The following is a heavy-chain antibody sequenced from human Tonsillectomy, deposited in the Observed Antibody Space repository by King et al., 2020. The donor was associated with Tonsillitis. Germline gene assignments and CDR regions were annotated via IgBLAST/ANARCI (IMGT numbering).Heavy chain of an antibody. V-gene: IGHV3-30*18. D-gene: IGHD2-2*01. J-gene: IGHJ6*02. CDR3: AKDLGEYCSSTSCLARYGMDV. CDR1: GFTFSSYG. Sequence: QVQLVESGGGVVQPGRSLRLSCAASGFTFSSYGMHWVRQAPGRGLEWAAIISYDGSNKYYADSVKGRFTISRDNSKNTLYLQMNSLRAEDTAVYYCAKDLGEYCSSTSCLARYGMDVWGQGTTVTVSS. CDR2: ISYDGSNK.